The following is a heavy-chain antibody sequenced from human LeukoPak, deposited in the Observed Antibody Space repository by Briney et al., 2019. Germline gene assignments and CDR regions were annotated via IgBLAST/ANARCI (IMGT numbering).Heavy chain of an antibody. CDR1: GGSISSSSYY. D-gene: IGHD6-19*01. J-gene: IGHJ5*02. CDR3: ARFGRGSSGWYWFDP. Sequence: SETLSLTCTVSGGSISSSSYYWGWIRQPPGKGLEWIGSIYYSGSTYYNPSLKSRVTISVDTSKNQFSLKLSSVTAADTAVYYCARFGRGSSGWYWFDPWGQGTLVTVSS. CDR2: IYYSGST. V-gene: IGHV4-39*07.